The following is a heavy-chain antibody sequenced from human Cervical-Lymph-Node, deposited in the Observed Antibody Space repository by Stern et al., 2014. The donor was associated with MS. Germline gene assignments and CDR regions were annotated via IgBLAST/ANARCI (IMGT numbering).Heavy chain of an antibody. CDR1: GYTFTKHF. CDR2: INPGGSGA. J-gene: IGHJ4*02. Sequence: QVQLVQSGAEVQKPGASVNVSCKASGYTFTKHFIHWVRQAPGQGLEWLGIINPGGSGATYAQKFKGRVTLTRDTSTSTVYMELSSLRSEDTAVYYCTRGRSTVTPGPFDYWGQGTLVTVSS. CDR3: TRGRSTVTPGPFDY. D-gene: IGHD4-17*01. V-gene: IGHV1-46*03.